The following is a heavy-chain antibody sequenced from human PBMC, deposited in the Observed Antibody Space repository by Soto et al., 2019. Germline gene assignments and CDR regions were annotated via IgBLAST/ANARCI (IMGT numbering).Heavy chain of an antibody. CDR1: GYTFTTYG. V-gene: IGHV5-51*01. J-gene: IGHJ4*02. Sequence: RGESLKISWKGSGYTFTTYGIGWVRQMPGKGLEWMGIIYPGDSDTTYSPSFQGQVTISADKSISTAYLQWSSLKASDTAKYYCARSHSPDYWGQGTLVTVSS. CDR2: IYPGDSDT. CDR3: ARSHSPDY.